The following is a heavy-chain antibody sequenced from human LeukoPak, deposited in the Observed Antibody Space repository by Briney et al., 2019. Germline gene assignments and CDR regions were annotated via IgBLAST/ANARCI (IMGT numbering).Heavy chain of an antibody. J-gene: IGHJ4*02. Sequence: GGSLRLSCAASGFTFSSYSMNWVRQAPGKGLEWVSYISSSSSTIYYADSVKGRFTISRDNAKNSLYLQMNSLRAEDTAVYYCARDYYYDSSGSFLFDYWGQGTLVTVSS. CDR2: ISSSSSTI. CDR3: ARDYYYDSSGSFLFDY. D-gene: IGHD3-22*01. V-gene: IGHV3-48*01. CDR1: GFTFSSYS.